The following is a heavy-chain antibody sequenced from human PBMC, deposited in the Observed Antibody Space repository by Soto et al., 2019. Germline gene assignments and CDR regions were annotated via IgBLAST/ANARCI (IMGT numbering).Heavy chain of an antibody. Sequence: PGGSLRLSCAASGFTVSSNYMSWVRQAPGKGLEWVSVIYSGGSTYYADSVKGRFTISRDNSKNTLYLQMNSLRAEDTAVYYCARETIFGVVSHLDYWGQGXLVTVSS. CDR2: IYSGGST. D-gene: IGHD3-3*01. CDR3: ARETIFGVVSHLDY. V-gene: IGHV3-53*01. J-gene: IGHJ4*02. CDR1: GFTVSSNY.